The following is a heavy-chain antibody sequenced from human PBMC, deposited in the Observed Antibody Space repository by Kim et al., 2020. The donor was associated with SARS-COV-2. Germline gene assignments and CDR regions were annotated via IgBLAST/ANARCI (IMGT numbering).Heavy chain of an antibody. CDR2: IYPGDSDT. D-gene: IGHD2-15*01. J-gene: IGHJ6*02. CDR1: GYRFTSYW. CDR3: ARRGGGYGMDV. Sequence: GESLKISCKGSGYRFTSYWIGWVRQMPGKGLEWMGIIYPGDSDTTYSPSFQGQVTISVDNSISTAYLQWISLKAADTAMYYCARRGGGYGMDVWGQGTTVTVSS. V-gene: IGHV5-51*01.